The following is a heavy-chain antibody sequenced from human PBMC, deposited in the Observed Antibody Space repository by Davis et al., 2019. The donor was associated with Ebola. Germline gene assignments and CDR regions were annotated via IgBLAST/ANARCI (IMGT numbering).Heavy chain of an antibody. CDR1: GFTFSSYS. Sequence: GESLKISCAASGFTFSSYSMNWVRQAPGKGLEWVGRIQSIASGGTTDYAAPVKGRFTISRDDSKNTVYLQMSSLKTEDTAVYFCKWEQNRYYGMDVWGKGTTVTVSS. CDR2: IQSIASGGTT. CDR3: KWEQNRYYGMDV. J-gene: IGHJ6*04. V-gene: IGHV3-15*01. D-gene: IGHD1-26*01.